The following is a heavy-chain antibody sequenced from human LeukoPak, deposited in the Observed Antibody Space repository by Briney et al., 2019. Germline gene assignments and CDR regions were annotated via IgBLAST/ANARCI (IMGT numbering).Heavy chain of an antibody. Sequence: GGSLRLSCAASGFTFSSYGMHWVRQAPGKGLEWVAVISGSGGSTYYADSVKGRFTISRDNSKNTLYLQMNSLRAEDTAVYYCAKASPSSMIVVVIVLSDWGQGTLVTVSS. CDR2: ISGSGGST. CDR3: AKASPSSMIVVVIVLSD. J-gene: IGHJ4*02. CDR1: GFTFSSYG. V-gene: IGHV3-23*01. D-gene: IGHD3-22*01.